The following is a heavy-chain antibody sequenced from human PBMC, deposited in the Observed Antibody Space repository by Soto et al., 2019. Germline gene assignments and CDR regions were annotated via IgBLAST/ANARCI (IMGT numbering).Heavy chain of an antibody. CDR1: GYTFTGYY. Sequence: ASVKVSCKASGYTFTGYYMHWVRQAPGQGLEWMGWINPNSGGANYAQKFQGRVTMTRDTSISTAHMELSRLRSDDTAVYYCAKSITGTTLITWGQGTLVTVSS. V-gene: IGHV1-2*02. D-gene: IGHD1-20*01. J-gene: IGHJ5*02. CDR3: AKSITGTTLIT. CDR2: INPNSGGA.